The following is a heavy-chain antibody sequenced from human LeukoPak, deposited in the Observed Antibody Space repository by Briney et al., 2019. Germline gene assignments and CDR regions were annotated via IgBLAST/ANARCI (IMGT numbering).Heavy chain of an antibody. Sequence: SETLSLTCTVSGGSISSTTYYWGWIRQPPGKGLEWIGSIHYRGSTYYKPSLKSRVTISVDTSKNHFSLKLGSVTAADTAVYYCARIAIECFVPWGQGTLVTVPS. V-gene: IGHV4-39*02. D-gene: IGHD2-21*01. CDR3: ARIAIECFVP. CDR1: GGSISSTTYY. CDR2: IHYRGST. J-gene: IGHJ5*02.